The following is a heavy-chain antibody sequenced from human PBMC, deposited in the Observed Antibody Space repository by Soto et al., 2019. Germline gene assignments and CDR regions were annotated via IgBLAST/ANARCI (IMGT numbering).Heavy chain of an antibody. CDR1: GFTFSSYG. V-gene: IGHV3-33*01. J-gene: IGHJ4*02. Sequence: GGSLRLSCAASGFTFSSYGMHWVRQAPGKGLEWVAVIWYDGSNKYYADSVKGRFTISRDNSKNTLYLQMSSLRSEDTAVYYCARVGPAPKRFDYWGQGTLVTVSS. D-gene: IGHD1-1*01. CDR3: ARVGPAPKRFDY. CDR2: IWYDGSNK.